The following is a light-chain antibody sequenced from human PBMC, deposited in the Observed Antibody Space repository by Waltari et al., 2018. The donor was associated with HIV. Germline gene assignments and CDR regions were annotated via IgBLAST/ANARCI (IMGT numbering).Light chain of an antibody. J-gene: IGKJ4*01. CDR1: QSVSSSY. V-gene: IGKV3-20*01. CDR3: QQYGSSPLS. Sequence: EIVLTQSPGTLSLSPGDRATLSCRASQSVSSSYFGWYQQRPGQAPRLLIYGASSRATGIPDRFSGSGSGTDFTLTISRLEPEDFAVYYCQQYGSSPLSFGGGTKVEIK. CDR2: GAS.